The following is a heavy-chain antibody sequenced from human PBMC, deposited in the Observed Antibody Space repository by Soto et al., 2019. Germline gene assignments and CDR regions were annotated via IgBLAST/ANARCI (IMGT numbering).Heavy chain of an antibody. V-gene: IGHV3-33*08. CDR2: ISYAGSNK. CDR1: EFSFL. D-gene: IGHD6-13*01. Sequence: GGSKVQSYGASEFSFLNKCVREATGKGLEWVAVISYAGSNKYIADPFRGRFTISRDNSKNMVYLQMKSLRVDDTAVYYCARDRSLGIEAAGLDYWGPGNLVTGSS. J-gene: IGHJ4*02. CDR3: ARDRSLGIEAAGLDY.